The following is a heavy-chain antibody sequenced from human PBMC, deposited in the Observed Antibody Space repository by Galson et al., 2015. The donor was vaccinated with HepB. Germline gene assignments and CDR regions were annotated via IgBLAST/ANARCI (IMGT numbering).Heavy chain of an antibody. D-gene: IGHD5-24*01. Sequence: SLRLSCAASGFTFSSYAMHWVRQAPGKGLEWVAVISYDGSNKYYADSVKGRFTISRDNSKNTLYLQMNSLRAEDTAVYYCARAHPLVERWLQDRGAFDIWGQGTMVTVSS. CDR3: ARAHPLVERWLQDRGAFDI. CDR2: ISYDGSNK. V-gene: IGHV3-30-3*01. CDR1: GFTFSSYA. J-gene: IGHJ3*02.